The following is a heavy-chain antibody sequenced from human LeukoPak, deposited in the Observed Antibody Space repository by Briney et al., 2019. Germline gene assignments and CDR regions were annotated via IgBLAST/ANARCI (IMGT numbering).Heavy chain of an antibody. CDR2: MNPNSGNT. J-gene: IGHJ5*02. V-gene: IGHV1-8*01. Sequence: ASVKVSCKASGYTFTSYDINWVRQATGQGLEWMGWMNPNSGNTGYAQKFQGRVTMTRNTSISTAYMELSSLRSEDTAVYYCARAGYCSGGSCYGRHWFDPWGQGTLVTVSS. CDR1: GYTFTSYD. CDR3: ARAGYCSGGSCYGRHWFDP. D-gene: IGHD2-15*01.